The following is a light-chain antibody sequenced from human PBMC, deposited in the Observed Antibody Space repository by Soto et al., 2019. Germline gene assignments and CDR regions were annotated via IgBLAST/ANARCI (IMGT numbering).Light chain of an antibody. CDR3: QQYNNWPYT. J-gene: IGKJ2*01. CDR2: SVS. CDR1: QGVNRN. Sequence: EVVMTQSPATLSVSPGELATLSCRASQGVNRNLAWYQQIPGQVPRLLIYSVSSRATGIPARFSGSGSETEITLTISSLQSEDFAVYYCQQYNNWPYTFGQGTKLEIK. V-gene: IGKV3-15*01.